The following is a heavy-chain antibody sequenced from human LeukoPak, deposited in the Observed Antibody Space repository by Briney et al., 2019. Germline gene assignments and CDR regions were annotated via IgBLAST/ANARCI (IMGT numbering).Heavy chain of an antibody. V-gene: IGHV1-18*01. Sequence: GASVKVSCKASGYRFSNYAISWVRQAPGQGPQWMGWISVNEGNTQILEKLQGRLFMTTDTSTTTAFMELRSLRFDDTAVYYCARDLDSVDGIDALDIWGQGTMVTVSS. CDR3: ARDLDSVDGIDALDI. J-gene: IGHJ3*02. D-gene: IGHD5/OR15-5a*01. CDR2: ISVNEGNT. CDR1: GYRFSNYA.